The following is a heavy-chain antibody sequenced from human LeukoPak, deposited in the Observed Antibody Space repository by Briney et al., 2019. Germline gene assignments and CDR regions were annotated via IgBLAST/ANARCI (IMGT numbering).Heavy chain of an antibody. CDR3: ARASYYYDTTGLGAVDI. CDR2: INWNSDNI. V-gene: IGHV3-9*01. J-gene: IGHJ3*02. CDR1: GFTFNDHA. D-gene: IGHD3-22*01. Sequence: PGRSLRLSCAASGFTFNDHAMYWVRQAPGKGLEWVSGINWNSDNIGYADSVRGRFTISRDDAKNSLFLQMNSLRVEDTALCYCARASYYYDTTGLGAVDIWGQGTMVTVSS.